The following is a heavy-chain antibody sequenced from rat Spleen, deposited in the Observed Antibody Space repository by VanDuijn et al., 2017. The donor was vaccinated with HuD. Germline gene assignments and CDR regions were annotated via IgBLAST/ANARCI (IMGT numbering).Heavy chain of an antibody. CDR3: ARSYGGYTSNWFPY. Sequence: QVQLKESGPGLVQPSQTLSLTCTVSGFSLISNTIHWVRQPPGKGLEWMGGRWGDGSTDYNSALKYRLRISRETSNGQVFLKMNSLQTDDTVIYFCARSYGGYTSNWFPYWGQGTLVTVSS. CDR2: RWGDGST. D-gene: IGHD1-11*01. J-gene: IGHJ3*01. V-gene: IGHV2-1*01. CDR1: GFSLISNT.